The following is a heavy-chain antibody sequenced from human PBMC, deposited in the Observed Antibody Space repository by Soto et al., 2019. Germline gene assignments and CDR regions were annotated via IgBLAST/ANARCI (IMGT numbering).Heavy chain of an antibody. CDR1: GFRFSDYY. Sequence: LRLSCEASGFRFSDYYMSWIRQAPGKGLEWLSYSSNSGTYTRYADSVKGRFSISRDDAKNSLYLQINSLRGEDTAIYYCARSGDNYNVLDFWGKGTPVTVSS. V-gene: IGHV3-11*06. CDR3: ARSGDNYNVLDF. D-gene: IGHD3-10*02. CDR2: SSNSGTYT. J-gene: IGHJ4*02.